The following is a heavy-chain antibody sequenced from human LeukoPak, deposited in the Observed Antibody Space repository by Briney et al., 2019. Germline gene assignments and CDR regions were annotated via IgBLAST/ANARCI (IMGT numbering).Heavy chain of an antibody. J-gene: IGHJ5*02. CDR3: ARVNMVRGVIITEEGWFDP. V-gene: IGHV3-48*03. CDR1: GFTFSSYE. Sequence: GGSLRLSCAAPGFTFSSYEMNWVRQAPGKGLEWVSYISSSGSTIYYADSVKGRFTISRDNAKNSLYLQMNSLRAEDTAVYYCARVNMVRGVIITEEGWFDPWGQGTLVTVSS. CDR2: ISSSGSTI. D-gene: IGHD3-10*01.